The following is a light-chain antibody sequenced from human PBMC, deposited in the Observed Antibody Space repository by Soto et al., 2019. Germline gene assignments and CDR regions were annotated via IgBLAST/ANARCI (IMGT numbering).Light chain of an antibody. CDR3: QQSYNTPRT. J-gene: IGKJ1*01. CDR2: TAS. CDR1: QSISSW. Sequence: DIQMTQSPSTLSASVGDRVTITCRASQSISSWLAWYQQKPGKAPKVLIYTASALQSGVPSRFSGSGSGTDFTLNINGLQPEDFATYYCQQSYNTPRTFGQGTKVDIK. V-gene: IGKV1-39*01.